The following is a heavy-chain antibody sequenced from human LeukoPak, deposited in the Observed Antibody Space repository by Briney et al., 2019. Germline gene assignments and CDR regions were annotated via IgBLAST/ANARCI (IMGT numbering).Heavy chain of an antibody. D-gene: IGHD1-26*01. CDR1: VFTFIAFA. Sequence: PGGSLRLSCEPSVFTFIAFAIRGVRNAPGKGLQWVSSFCAGGSTYYEDSVNGRLTMSRDNSRNTVYLQMNSLRADDTAVYFCAKGGTVGVNEYWGQGTLVTVSS. CDR3: AKGGTVGVNEY. V-gene: IGHV3-23*01. CDR2: FCAGGST. J-gene: IGHJ4*02.